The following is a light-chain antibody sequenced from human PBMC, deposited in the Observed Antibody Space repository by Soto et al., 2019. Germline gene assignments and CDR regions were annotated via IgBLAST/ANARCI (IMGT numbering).Light chain of an antibody. J-gene: IGLJ1*01. V-gene: IGLV1-51*01. CDR3: GTWDTRQSAYV. CDR1: RSNIGYNF. CDR2: DND. Sequence: QSVLTQPPSVSAAPGQKVTISCFGSRSNIGYNFVSWYQHLPGTAPKLLSYDNDKRPPGISDRFSGSKSGTPATLDIAGLQTGDEADYYCGTWDTRQSAYVSAPGTKLTAL.